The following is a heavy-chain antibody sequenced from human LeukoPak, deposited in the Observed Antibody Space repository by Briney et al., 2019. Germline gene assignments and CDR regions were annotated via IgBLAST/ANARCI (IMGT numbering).Heavy chain of an antibody. CDR1: GFSLSNTGVG. CDR2: ISWDDDK. D-gene: IGHD4-17*01. V-gene: IGHV2-5*02. Sequence: SGPTLVNPTQTLTLTCTFSGFSLSNTGVGVGWIRQPPGKALEWLAFISWDDDKRYSPFLRSRLTISKDTSENQVVLIMTNMDPVDTATYYCAHKYYGDYEVWFDPWGQGTLVTVSS. J-gene: IGHJ5*02. CDR3: AHKYYGDYEVWFDP.